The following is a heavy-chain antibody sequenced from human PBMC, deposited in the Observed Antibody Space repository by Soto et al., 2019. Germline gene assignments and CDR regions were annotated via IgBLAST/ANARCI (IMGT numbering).Heavy chain of an antibody. CDR3: ARLFDSSGHLDF. CDR2: ISGSGGST. D-gene: IGHD3-22*01. CDR1: GFTFSSYA. Sequence: PWGSLRLSCAASGFTFSSYAMSWVRQAPGKGLEWVSAISGSGGSTYYADSVKGRFTISRDNSKNTLYLQMNSLRAEDTAVYYCARLFDSSGHLDFWGQGTLVTVSS. J-gene: IGHJ4*02. V-gene: IGHV3-23*01.